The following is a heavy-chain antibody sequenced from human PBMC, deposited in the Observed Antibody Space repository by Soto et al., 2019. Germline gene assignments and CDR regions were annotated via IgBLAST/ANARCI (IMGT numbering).Heavy chain of an antibody. CDR2: ISAYNGNT. Sequence: QVQLVQSGAEVKKPGASVKVSCKASGYTFTSYGISWVRQAPGQGLEWVGWISAYNGNTNHAQKLQSRVTITTDTSTKIAHKELRSLRSDDAHVYFCARGPPQRCVEWVPITDYYCYGMDVWGQGTTVTVS. D-gene: IGHD3-3*01. J-gene: IGHJ6*02. CDR3: ARGPPQRCVEWVPITDYYCYGMDV. V-gene: IGHV1-18*01. CDR1: GYTFTSYG.